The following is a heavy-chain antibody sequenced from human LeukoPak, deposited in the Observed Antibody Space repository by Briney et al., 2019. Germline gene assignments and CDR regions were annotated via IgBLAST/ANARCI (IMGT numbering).Heavy chain of an antibody. CDR3: ARNQPLIAAAGTSWFDP. Sequence: SETLSLTCTVSGGSISSSSYYWGWIRQPPGNGLEWIGSIYYSGSTYYNPSLKSRVTISVDTYKNQFSLKLSSVTAADTAVYYCARNQPLIAAAGTSWFDPWGRGTLVTVSS. V-gene: IGHV4-39*07. D-gene: IGHD6-13*01. CDR2: IYYSGST. CDR1: GGSISSSSYY. J-gene: IGHJ5*02.